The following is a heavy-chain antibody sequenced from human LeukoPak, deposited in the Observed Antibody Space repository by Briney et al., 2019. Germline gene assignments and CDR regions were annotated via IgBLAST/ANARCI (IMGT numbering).Heavy chain of an antibody. J-gene: IGHJ6*02. D-gene: IGHD2-21*02. CDR3: ARDRAVVTATYSYYYYYGMDV. CDR1: GFTFSSYA. CDR2: ISYDGSNK. Sequence: GGSLRLSCAASGFTFSSYAMHWVRQAPGRGLEWVAVISYDGSNKYYADSVKGRFTISSDNSKNMLYMQMNSLRAEDTAVYYCARDRAVVTATYSYYYYYGMDVWGQGTTVTVSS. V-gene: IGHV3-30-3*01.